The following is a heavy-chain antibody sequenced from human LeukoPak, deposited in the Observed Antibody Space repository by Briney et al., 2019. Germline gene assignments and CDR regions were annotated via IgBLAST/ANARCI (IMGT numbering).Heavy chain of an antibody. CDR3: AHDYGEHQFDY. V-gene: IGHV3-23*01. D-gene: IGHD4-17*01. CDR1: GFTFSSYA. Sequence: SGGSLRLSCAASGFTFSSYAMSWVRQAPGKGLEWVSAISGSGDRTYSADSVKGRFTISRDNSKNTLYLQMNSLRAEDTAVYYCAHDYGEHQFDYWGQGTLVTVSS. CDR2: ISGSGDRT. J-gene: IGHJ4*02.